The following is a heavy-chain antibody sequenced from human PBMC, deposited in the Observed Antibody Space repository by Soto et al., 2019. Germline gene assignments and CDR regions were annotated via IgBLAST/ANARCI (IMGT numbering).Heavy chain of an antibody. D-gene: IGHD1-7*01. CDR3: ASSRITGTRSPFDY. J-gene: IGHJ4*02. V-gene: IGHV1-69*13. CDR2: IIPIFGTA. CDR1: GGTFSSYA. Sequence: SVKVSCKASGGTFSSYAISWVRQAPGQGLEWMGGIIPIFGTANYAQKFQGRVTITADESTSTAYMELSSLRSEDTAAYYCASSRITGTRSPFDYWGQGTLVTVSS.